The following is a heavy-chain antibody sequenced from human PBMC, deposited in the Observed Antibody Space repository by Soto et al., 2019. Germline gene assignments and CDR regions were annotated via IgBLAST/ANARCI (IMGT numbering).Heavy chain of an antibody. D-gene: IGHD4-17*01. CDR3: ARDPSNDYGDYSPASNYGMEV. Sequence: GGSLRLSCAASGFTFSSYGMHWVRQAPGKGLEWVAVISYDGSNKYYEDSVKGRFTISRDNSKNTLYLQMNSLRAEDTAVYYCARDPSNDYGDYSPASNYGMEVWGQGTTVTVSS. J-gene: IGHJ6*02. V-gene: IGHV3-30*03. CDR1: GFTFSSYG. CDR2: ISYDGSNK.